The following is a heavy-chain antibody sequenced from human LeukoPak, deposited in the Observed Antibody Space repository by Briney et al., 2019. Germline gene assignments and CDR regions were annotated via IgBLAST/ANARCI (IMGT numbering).Heavy chain of an antibody. J-gene: IGHJ4*02. V-gene: IGHV4-59*12. Sequence: PSETLSLTCTVSGGSISSYYWSWIRQPPGKGLEWIGYIYYSGSTNYNPSLKSRVTISVDTSKNQFSLKLSSVTAADTAVYYCARTHDLYYFDYWGQGTLVTVSS. D-gene: IGHD3-3*01. CDR2: IYYSGST. CDR3: ARTHDLYYFDY. CDR1: GGSISSYY.